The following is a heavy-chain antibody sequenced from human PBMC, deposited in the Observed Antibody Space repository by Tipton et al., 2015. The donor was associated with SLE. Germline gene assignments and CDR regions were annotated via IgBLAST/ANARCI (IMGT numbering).Heavy chain of an antibody. D-gene: IGHD6-13*01. V-gene: IGHV4-38-2*01. CDR1: GYSISSGYY. CDR2: IYHSGST. Sequence: TLSLTCAVSGYSISSGYYWGWIRQPPGKGLEWIGSIYHSGSTYYNPSLKSRVTISVDTPKNQFSLKLSSVTAADTAVYYCARRRIAAAGLWAFDIWGQGTMVTVSS. CDR3: ARRRIAAAGLWAFDI. J-gene: IGHJ3*02.